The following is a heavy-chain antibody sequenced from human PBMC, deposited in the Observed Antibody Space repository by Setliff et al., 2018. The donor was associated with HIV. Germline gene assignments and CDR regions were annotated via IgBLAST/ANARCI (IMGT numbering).Heavy chain of an antibody. J-gene: IGHJ3*02. Sequence: GESLTISCQGSGYSFTNYWIAWVRQMPGRGLEWMGIIYPGDSDTRYSPSFQGQVTISADKSISTAYLQWSSLKASDTAMYYCARQGDYHILTGYYSGPHDAFDIWGQGTMVTVSS. CDR1: GYSFTNYW. V-gene: IGHV5-51*01. CDR2: IYPGDSDT. CDR3: ARQGDYHILTGYYSGPHDAFDI. D-gene: IGHD3-9*01.